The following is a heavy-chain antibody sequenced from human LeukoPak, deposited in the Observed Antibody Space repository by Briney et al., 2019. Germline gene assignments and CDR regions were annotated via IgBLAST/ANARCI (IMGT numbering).Heavy chain of an antibody. CDR2: INAGNGNT. J-gene: IGHJ4*02. D-gene: IGHD3-22*01. CDR3: ARSLLYYYDSSGWVYFDY. CDR1: GYTFTGYY. Sequence: ASVKVSCKASGYTFTGYYMHWVRQAPGQRLEWMGWINAGNGNTKYSQKFQGRVTITRDTSASTAYMELSSLRSEDTAVYYCARSLLYYYDSSGWVYFDYWGQGTLVTVSS. V-gene: IGHV1-3*01.